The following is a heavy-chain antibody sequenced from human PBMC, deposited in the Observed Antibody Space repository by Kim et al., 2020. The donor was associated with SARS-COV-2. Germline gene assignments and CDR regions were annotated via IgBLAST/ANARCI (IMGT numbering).Heavy chain of an antibody. J-gene: IGHJ4*02. D-gene: IGHD3-22*01. CDR3: VRDYDSGGYQLDY. CDR2: ISYSGTT. CDR1: GGSISSNRYY. V-gene: IGHV4-39*07. Sequence: SETLSLTCTVSGGSISSNRYYWGWIRQPPGKGLEWIGSISYSGTTYYSPSLKSRVNISVDTSKNQFSLRLSAVTAADTAAYYCVRDYDSGGYQLDYWGQGTLVTVSS.